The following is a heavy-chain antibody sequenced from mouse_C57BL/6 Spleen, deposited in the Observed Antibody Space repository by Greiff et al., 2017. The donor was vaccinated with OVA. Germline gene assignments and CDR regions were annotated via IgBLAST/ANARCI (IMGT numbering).Heavy chain of an antibody. CDR3: AREEYCSTLDY. Sequence: QVQLQQPGAELVKPGASVKMSCKASGYTFTSYWITWVKQRPGQGLAWIGDIYTGSGSTNYNEKFKSKATLTVDTSSSTAYLLHSSSTSEDSAVYYCAREEYCSTLDYWGQGTTLTVSS. J-gene: IGHJ2*01. D-gene: IGHD1-1*01. CDR2: IYTGSGST. CDR1: GYTFTSYW. V-gene: IGHV1-55*01.